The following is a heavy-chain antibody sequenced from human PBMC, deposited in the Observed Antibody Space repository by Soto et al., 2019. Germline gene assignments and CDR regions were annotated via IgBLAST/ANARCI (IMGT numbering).Heavy chain of an antibody. CDR3: VPIYSSSSLYGMDV. V-gene: IGHV3-21*01. CDR2: ISSSSSYI. D-gene: IGHD6-6*01. Sequence: PGGSLRLSCAASGFTFSSYSMNWVRQAPGKGLEWVSSISSSSSYIYYADSVKGRFTISRDNAKNSLYLQMNSPRAEDTAVYYCVPIYSSSSLYGMDVWGQGTTVTVSS. CDR1: GFTFSSYS. J-gene: IGHJ6*02.